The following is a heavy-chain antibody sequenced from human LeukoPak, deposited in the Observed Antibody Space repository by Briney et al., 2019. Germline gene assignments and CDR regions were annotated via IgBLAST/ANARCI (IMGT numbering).Heavy chain of an antibody. CDR1: GFTFSSHA. Sequence: GGSLRLSCAASGFTFSSHAMSGVRQAPGKGLEWVSTIGGSGSPIFYTDSVKGRLTISRDNSRNTLHLQMNSLSAEDSAIYYCVKDFDYWGQGTLVTVSS. J-gene: IGHJ4*02. V-gene: IGHV3-23*01. CDR2: IGGSGSPI. CDR3: VKDFDY.